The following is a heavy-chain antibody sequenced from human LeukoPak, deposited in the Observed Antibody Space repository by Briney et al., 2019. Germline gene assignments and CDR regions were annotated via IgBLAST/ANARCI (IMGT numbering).Heavy chain of an antibody. J-gene: IGHJ4*02. Sequence: GGPLRLSCAASGFTLSSYAMSWVRQAPGKGLEWVAVIWYDGTNKYYADSVKGRFTISRDNSKNTLYLQMNSLRAEDTAVYYCARIGGDRHPIEYWGQGTLVTVSS. D-gene: IGHD2-21*02. CDR3: ARIGGDRHPIEY. CDR2: IWYDGTNK. V-gene: IGHV3-33*08. CDR1: GFTLSSYA.